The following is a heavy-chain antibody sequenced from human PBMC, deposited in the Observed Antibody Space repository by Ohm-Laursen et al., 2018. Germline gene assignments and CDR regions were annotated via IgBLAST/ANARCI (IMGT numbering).Heavy chain of an antibody. V-gene: IGHV3-9*01. CDR1: GFTFSSYA. Sequence: SLRLSCTASGFTFSSYAMHWVRQAPGKGLEWVSGISWNSGSIGYADSVKGRFTISRDNAKNSLYLQMNSLRAEDTALYYCAKDRFGFYAGYSPNDAFDIWGQGTMVTVSS. CDR3: AKDRFGFYAGYSPNDAFDI. CDR2: ISWNSGSI. J-gene: IGHJ3*02. D-gene: IGHD5-24*01.